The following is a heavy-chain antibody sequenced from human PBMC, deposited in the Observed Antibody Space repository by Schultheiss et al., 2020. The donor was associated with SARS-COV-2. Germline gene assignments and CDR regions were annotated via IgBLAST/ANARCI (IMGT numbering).Heavy chain of an antibody. Sequence: SETLSLTCAVYGGSFSDHYWTWIRQPPGKGLEWIGSIYYSGSTYYNPSLKSRVTISVDKSKNQFSMKLNSVTAADTAVYYCARIAGIWRPFNYWGQGTLVTVSS. CDR1: GGSFSDHY. CDR2: IYYSGST. J-gene: IGHJ4*02. V-gene: IGHV4-34*01. CDR3: ARIAGIWRPFNY. D-gene: IGHD2-21*01.